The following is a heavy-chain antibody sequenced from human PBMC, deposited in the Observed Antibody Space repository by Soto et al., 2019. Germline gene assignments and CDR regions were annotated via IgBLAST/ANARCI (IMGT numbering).Heavy chain of an antibody. J-gene: IGHJ6*02. CDR2: IIPMYGTA. D-gene: IGHD2-2*02. CDR1: GDTFSSYG. CDR3: VRDHGFCTSRSCYSVYYYYGMVV. Sequence: QVQLVQSGAEVKKPGSSVKVSCKVSGDTFSSYGISWVRQAPGQGLEWMGGIIPMYGTANYSQKFQGRVTITADEPTTAAYMELSSLRSEDTAVYLCVRDHGFCTSRSCYSVYYYYGMVVWGQGTTVTVSS. V-gene: IGHV1-69*01.